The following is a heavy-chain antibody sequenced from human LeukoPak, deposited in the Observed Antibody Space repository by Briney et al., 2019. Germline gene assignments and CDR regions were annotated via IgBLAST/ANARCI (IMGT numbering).Heavy chain of an antibody. Sequence: ASVKVSCKASGYTFTGYYMHWARQAPGQGLEWMGIINPSGGSTSYAQKFQGRVTMTRDTSTSTVYMELSSLRSEDTAVYYCATTVTTVAGTIAFDIWGQGTMVTVSS. CDR3: ATTVTTVAGTIAFDI. D-gene: IGHD6-19*01. CDR2: INPSGGST. J-gene: IGHJ3*02. V-gene: IGHV1-46*01. CDR1: GYTFTGYY.